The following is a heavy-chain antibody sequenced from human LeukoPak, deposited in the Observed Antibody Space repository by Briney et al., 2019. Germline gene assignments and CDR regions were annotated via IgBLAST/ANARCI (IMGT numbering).Heavy chain of an antibody. J-gene: IGHJ4*02. V-gene: IGHV4-39*01. CDR2: IYYSGNTYQDT. Sequence: PSETLSLTCTVSGGSISSIAFYWGWIRQAPGKGLEWIGSIYYSGNTYQDTYYNPSLQSRVTISLDTFTNQFSLKLTSVTAADTAVYYCARGQFWSGYSIWGQGTLVTVSS. CDR3: ARGQFWSGYSI. CDR1: GGSISSIAFY. D-gene: IGHD3-3*02.